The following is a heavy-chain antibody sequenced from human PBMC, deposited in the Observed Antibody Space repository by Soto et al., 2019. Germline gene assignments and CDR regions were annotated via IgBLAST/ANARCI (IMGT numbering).Heavy chain of an antibody. J-gene: IGHJ6*02. CDR2: INPNSGGT. CDR3: AREYSSSAWNYYYGMDV. D-gene: IGHD6-6*01. V-gene: IGHV1-2*02. CDR1: GYTFTGYY. Sequence: ASVKVSCKASGYTFTGYYMHWVRQAPGQGLEWMGWINPNSGGTNYAQKFQGRVTMTRDTSISTAYMELSRLRSDDTAVYYGAREYSSSAWNYYYGMDVWGQGTTVTVSS.